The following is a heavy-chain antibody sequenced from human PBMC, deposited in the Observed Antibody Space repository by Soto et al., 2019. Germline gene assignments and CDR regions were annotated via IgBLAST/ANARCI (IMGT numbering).Heavy chain of an antibody. CDR2: ISGSGGST. CDR3: AKATTAGDATLIRDY. D-gene: IGHD2-2*01. V-gene: IGHV3-23*04. CDR1: GFTFSIYA. J-gene: IGHJ4*02. Sequence: EVQVVESGGGLVQPGGSLRLSCAAAGFTFSIYAMSWVRQAPGKGLEWVSGISGSGGSTIYADSVKGRFTISRDNSKNSLNLQKNSQSAVYTDVYYCAKATTAGDATLIRDYMRQGTMVTDAS.